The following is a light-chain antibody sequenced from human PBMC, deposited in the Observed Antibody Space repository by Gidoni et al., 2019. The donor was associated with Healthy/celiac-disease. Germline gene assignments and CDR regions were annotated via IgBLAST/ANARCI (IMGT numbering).Light chain of an antibody. CDR3: SAYTSSSTYV. CDR1: SSDVGGYNY. Sequence: QSALTKPASVSGSPGQSITISCTGTSSDVGGYNYVSWYQQHPGKAPKLMIYEVSNRPSGVSNRFSGSKSGNTASLTISGLQAEDEADYYGSAYTSSSTYVFGTGTKVTVL. J-gene: IGLJ1*01. CDR2: EVS. V-gene: IGLV2-14*01.